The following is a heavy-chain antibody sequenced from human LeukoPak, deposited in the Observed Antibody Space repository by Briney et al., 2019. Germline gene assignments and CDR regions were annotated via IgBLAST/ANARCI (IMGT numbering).Heavy chain of an antibody. CDR2: INSDGSST. CDR1: GFTFSSYW. D-gene: IGHD6-13*01. J-gene: IGHJ2*01. Sequence: GSLRLSYAASGFTFSSYWMHWVRQAPGKGLVWVSRINSDGSSTSYADSVKGRFTISRDNAKNTLYLQMNSLRAEDTAVYYCARGQYSSRENWYFDLWGRGTLVTVSS. CDR3: ARGQYSSRENWYFDL. V-gene: IGHV3-74*01.